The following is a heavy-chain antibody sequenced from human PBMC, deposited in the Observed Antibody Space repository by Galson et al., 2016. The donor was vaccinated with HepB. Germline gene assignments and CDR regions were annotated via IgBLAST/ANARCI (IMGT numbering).Heavy chain of an antibody. Sequence: LSLTCTVSGDSISGSSYYWGWIRQPPGKGLEWIGTISYSGNTYYNPPLMGRVSISMDTSKNQFSLRLSSVTAADTAVYYCAGGKYTYGSFHTLDIWGQGTVVTVSS. D-gene: IGHD5-18*01. V-gene: IGHV4-39*01. CDR2: ISYSGNT. CDR1: GDSISGSSYY. J-gene: IGHJ3*02. CDR3: AGGKYTYGSFHTLDI.